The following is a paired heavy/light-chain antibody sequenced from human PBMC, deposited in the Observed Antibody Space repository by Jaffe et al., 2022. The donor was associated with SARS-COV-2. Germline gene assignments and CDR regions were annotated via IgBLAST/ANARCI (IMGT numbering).Heavy chain of an antibody. J-gene: IGHJ6*02. CDR2: ISYDGSNK. D-gene: IGHD5-12*01. CDR1: GFTFSNYG. V-gene: IGHV3-30*18. CDR3: AKDLTTPDIVATMFFYYYYGMDV. Sequence: QVQLVESGGGVVQPGRSLRLSCAASGFTFSNYGMHWVRQAPGKGLEWVAVISYDGSNKYYADSVKGRFTISRDNSKNTLYLQMNSLRAEDTAVYYCAKDLTTPDIVATMFFYYYYGMDVWGQGTTVTVSS.
Light chain of an antibody. CDR3: QQYGSSPYT. Sequence: EIVLTQSPGTLSLSPGERATLSCRASQSVSSSYLAWYQQKPGQAPRLLIYGASTRATGIPDRFSGSGSGTDFTLTISRLEPEDFAVYYCQQYGSSPYTFGQGTKLEIK. CDR2: GAS. CDR1: QSVSSSY. V-gene: IGKV3-20*01. J-gene: IGKJ2*01.